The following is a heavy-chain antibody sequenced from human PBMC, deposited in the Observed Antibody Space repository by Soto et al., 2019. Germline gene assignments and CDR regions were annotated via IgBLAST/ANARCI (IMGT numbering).Heavy chain of an antibody. D-gene: IGHD2-2*01. CDR3: GTFLSTTSPDV. Sequence: SQTLSLTCAISGASVSSKSASWNLIRQSPSRGLEWLGRTYYRSKWYNDYAVSVKSRITINPDTSKNQFSLQLNSVTPEDTAVYYCGTFLSTTSPDVWGPGTTVTVYS. CDR2: TYYRSKWYN. J-gene: IGHJ6*02. CDR1: GASVSSKSAS. V-gene: IGHV6-1*01.